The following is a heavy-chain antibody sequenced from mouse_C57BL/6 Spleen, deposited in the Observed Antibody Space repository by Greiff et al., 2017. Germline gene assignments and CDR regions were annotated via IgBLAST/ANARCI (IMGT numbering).Heavy chain of an antibody. CDR3: ASITTVVGRYFDV. D-gene: IGHD1-1*01. Sequence: QVQLQQPGAELVRPGSSVKLSCKASGYTFTRYWMHWVKQRPIQGLEWIGNIDPSDSETHYNQKFKDKATLTVDKSSSTAYMQLSSLTSEDSAVYDCASITTVVGRYFDVWGTGTTVTVSS. V-gene: IGHV1-52*01. CDR1: GYTFTRYW. J-gene: IGHJ1*03. CDR2: IDPSDSET.